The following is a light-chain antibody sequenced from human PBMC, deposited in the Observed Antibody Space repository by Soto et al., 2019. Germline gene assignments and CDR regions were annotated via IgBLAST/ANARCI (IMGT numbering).Light chain of an antibody. CDR2: GAS. J-gene: IGKJ1*01. CDR3: QQYGSPRCT. V-gene: IGKV3-20*01. CDR1: QSVSSSY. Sequence: EIVLTQSPGTLSLSPGERATLSCRASQSVSSSYLAWYQQKPGQAPRLLIYGASSRATGVPDRFSGSGSGTDFTLTISRLEPEDFAVYYCQQYGSPRCTFGQGTKVDIK.